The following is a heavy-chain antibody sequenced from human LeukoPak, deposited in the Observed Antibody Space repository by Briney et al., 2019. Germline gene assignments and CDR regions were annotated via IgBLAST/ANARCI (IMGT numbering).Heavy chain of an antibody. Sequence: VASVKVSCKASGYTFTGYYMHWVRQAPGQGLEWMGWINPNSGGTNYAQKFQGRVTMTRDTSISTAYVELSRLRSDDTAVYYCARVRTYYDILTGYQADAFDIWGQGTMVTVSS. CDR3: ARVRTYYDILTGYQADAFDI. V-gene: IGHV1-2*02. D-gene: IGHD3-9*01. CDR1: GYTFTGYY. CDR2: INPNSGGT. J-gene: IGHJ3*02.